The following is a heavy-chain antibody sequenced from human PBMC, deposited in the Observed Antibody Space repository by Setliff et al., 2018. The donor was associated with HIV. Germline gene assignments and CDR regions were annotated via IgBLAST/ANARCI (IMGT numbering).Heavy chain of an antibody. Sequence: ASVKVSCKASGYTFSTYGISWVRQAPGRGLEWMGWISAHNDVTHYAQHLQGRVTMTTDTSTSTAYMELRSLRSDDTAVYYCVRDRWKEQLVEGWFDPWGQGTLVTVSS. CDR1: GYTFSTYG. D-gene: IGHD6-13*01. CDR2: ISAHNDVT. CDR3: VRDRWKEQLVEGWFDP. J-gene: IGHJ5*02. V-gene: IGHV1-18*01.